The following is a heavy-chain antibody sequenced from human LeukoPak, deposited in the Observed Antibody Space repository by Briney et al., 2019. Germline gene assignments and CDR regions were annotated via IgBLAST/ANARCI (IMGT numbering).Heavy chain of an antibody. J-gene: IGHJ4*01. CDR3: GKGIYSSGWSYFDY. CDR1: GFTFSNSA. V-gene: IGHV3-23*01. D-gene: IGHD6-19*01. Sequence: GGSLRLSCAASGFTFSNSAMSWVRQAPGKGLEWVSTLSGSGITTYYADSVKGRFTSSRDNSKNTRYLQMNSLRAEDTAVYYCGKGIYSSGWSYFDYWGHGTLVTVSS. CDR2: LSGSGITT.